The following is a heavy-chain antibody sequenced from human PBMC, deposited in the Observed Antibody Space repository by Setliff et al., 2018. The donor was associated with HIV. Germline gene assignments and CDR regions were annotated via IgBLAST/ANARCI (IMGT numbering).Heavy chain of an antibody. V-gene: IGHV3-48*03. Sequence: GSLRLSCAASGFTFSSYEMNWVRQAPGKGLEWVSYISGSGSAMYYADSVEGRFTISRDNAKNSLYLQMNSLRAEDTAVYYCAMSPYSSGLFDYWGQGTLVTVSS. CDR3: AMSPYSSGLFDY. CDR1: GFTFSSYE. CDR2: ISGSGSAM. D-gene: IGHD6-19*01. J-gene: IGHJ4*02.